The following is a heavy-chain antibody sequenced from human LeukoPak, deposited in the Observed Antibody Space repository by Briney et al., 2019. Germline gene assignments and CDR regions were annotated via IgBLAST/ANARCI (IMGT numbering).Heavy chain of an antibody. Sequence: GGSLRLSCAASGFTFTNYWMSWVRQAPGKGLEWVASIKQDASDKYYVDSVKGRFTISRDNAKNSLFLQMIILRAEDTALYYSVRDPVDYWGQGILVTVSS. CDR1: GFTFTNYW. V-gene: IGHV3-7*01. CDR3: VRDPVDY. CDR2: IKQDASDK. J-gene: IGHJ4*02.